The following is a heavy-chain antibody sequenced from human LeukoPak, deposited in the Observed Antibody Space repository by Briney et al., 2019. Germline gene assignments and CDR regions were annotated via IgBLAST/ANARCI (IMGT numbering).Heavy chain of an antibody. J-gene: IGHJ6*02. V-gene: IGHV4-59*08. Sequence: SETLSLTCTVSGGPISSYYWSWIRQPPGKGLEWIGYIYYSGSTNYNPSLKSRVTISVDTSKNQFSLKLSSVTAADTAVYFCATCTIAAGGYYYYGMDVWGQGTTVTVSS. D-gene: IGHD6-13*01. CDR3: ATCTIAAGGYYYYGMDV. CDR1: GGPISSYY. CDR2: IYYSGST.